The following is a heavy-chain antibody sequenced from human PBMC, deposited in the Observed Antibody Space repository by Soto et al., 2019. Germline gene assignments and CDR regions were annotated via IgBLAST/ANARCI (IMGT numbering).Heavy chain of an antibody. J-gene: IGHJ4*02. V-gene: IGHV1-58*01. Sequence: GASVKVSCKASGFTFTSSAVQWVRQARGQRLEWMGMIVVGSGNTNYAQKFQGRVTMTRDTSTSTVYMGLSSLRSEDTAVYYCARGMIAAAGSFDYWGQGTLVTVSS. CDR2: IVVGSGNT. CDR1: GFTFTSSA. CDR3: ARGMIAAAGSFDY. D-gene: IGHD6-13*01.